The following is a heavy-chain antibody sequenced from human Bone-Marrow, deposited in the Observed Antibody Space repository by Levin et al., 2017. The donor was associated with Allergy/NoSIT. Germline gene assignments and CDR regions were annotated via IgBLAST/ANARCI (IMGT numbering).Heavy chain of an antibody. CDR2: IYYTGAT. V-gene: IGHV4-31*03. Sequence: SETLSLTCSVSSGSIDSGAYYWSWLRQLPGKGLEWIGYIYYTGATKYNASLKSRVTISLDMSKNQFSLRLSSVTAADTSVYYCARGRGSGSWYSLLWFDPWGQGTQVTVSS. CDR3: ARGRGSGSWYSLLWFDP. D-gene: IGHD6-13*01. J-gene: IGHJ5*02. CDR1: SGSIDSGAYY.